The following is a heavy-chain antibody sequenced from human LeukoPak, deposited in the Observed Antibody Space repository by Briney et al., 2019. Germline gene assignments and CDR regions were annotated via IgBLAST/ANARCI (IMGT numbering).Heavy chain of an antibody. J-gene: IGHJ4*02. CDR1: GFTFSSYW. CDR3: ARAPSSGWSLFDY. CDR2: IKQDGSEK. V-gene: IGHV3-7*01. Sequence: GGTLRLSCAASGFTFSSYWMSWVRQAPGKGLEWVANIKQDGSEKYYVDSVKGRFTISRDNAKNSLYLQMNSLRAEDTAVYYCARAPSSGWSLFDYWGQGTLVTVSS. D-gene: IGHD6-19*01.